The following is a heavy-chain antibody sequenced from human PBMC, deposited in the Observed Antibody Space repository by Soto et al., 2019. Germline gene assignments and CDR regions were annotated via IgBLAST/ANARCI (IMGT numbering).Heavy chain of an antibody. Sequence: ASVKVSCKASGYTFTSYYMHWVRQAPGQGLEWMGIINPSGGSTSYAQKFQGRVTMTRDTSTSTVYMELSSLRSEDTAVYYCARDFRSVSSGPVLLWFGELQNNWFDPWGQGTLVTVSS. D-gene: IGHD3-10*01. V-gene: IGHV1-46*03. J-gene: IGHJ5*02. CDR3: ARDFRSVSSGPVLLWFGELQNNWFDP. CDR1: GYTFTSYY. CDR2: INPSGGST.